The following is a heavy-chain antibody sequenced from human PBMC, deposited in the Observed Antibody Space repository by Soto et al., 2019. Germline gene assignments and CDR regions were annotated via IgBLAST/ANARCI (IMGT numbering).Heavy chain of an antibody. V-gene: IGHV3-11*01. CDR1: GFTFSDYY. Sequence: GGSLRLSCAASGFTFSDYYMSWIRQAPGKGLEWVSYISSSGSTIYYADSVKGRFTISRDNTKNSLYLQMNSLRAEDTTVYYSARALAGTSAYYYHFYYMDVWGKGTTVTVS. D-gene: IGHD6-19*01. J-gene: IGHJ6*03. CDR3: ARALAGTSAYYYHFYYMDV. CDR2: ISSSGSTI.